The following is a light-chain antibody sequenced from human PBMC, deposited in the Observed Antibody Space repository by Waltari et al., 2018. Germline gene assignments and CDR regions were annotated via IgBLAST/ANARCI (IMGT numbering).Light chain of an antibody. CDR1: SSDVGYYNY. CDR3: SSFTGSDIWV. CDR2: EVT. J-gene: IGLJ3*02. V-gene: IGLV2-14*01. Sequence: QXALTQPASVSGSPGQSITISCTGTSSDVGYYNYLSCFQPHPGQAPQLIIYEVTNXXSGISNRFSGSKSGNTASLAISGLQADDEADYYCSSFTGSDIWVFGGGTTLTVL.